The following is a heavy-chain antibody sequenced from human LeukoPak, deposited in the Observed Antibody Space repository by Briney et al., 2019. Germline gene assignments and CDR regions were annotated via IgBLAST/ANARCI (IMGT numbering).Heavy chain of an antibody. V-gene: IGHV3-23*01. D-gene: IGHD1-26*01. CDR1: GFTFSSYA. CDR3: AKSGGKSGSSYFDY. Sequence: SGGSLRLSCAASGFTFSSYAMSWVRQAPGKGLEWVSAISGSGGSTYYAGSVKGRFTISRDNSKNTLYLQMNSLRAEDTAVYYCAKSGGKSGSSYFDYWGQGTLVTVSS. CDR2: ISGSGGST. J-gene: IGHJ4*02.